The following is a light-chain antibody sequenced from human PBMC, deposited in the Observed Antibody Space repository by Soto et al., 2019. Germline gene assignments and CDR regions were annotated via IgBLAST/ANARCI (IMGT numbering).Light chain of an antibody. CDR3: ESWDDTLKGHV. Sequence: QSVLTQPPSVSGAPGQRVTISCTGSSSNIGENYVNWYQQVPGKAPKLLLYHDDLRPSGVSDRFSGSKSGTSASLAISGLQSEDEADYYCESWDDTLKGHVFGGGTKLTVL. CDR1: SSNIGENY. J-gene: IGLJ3*02. CDR2: HDD. V-gene: IGLV1-36*01.